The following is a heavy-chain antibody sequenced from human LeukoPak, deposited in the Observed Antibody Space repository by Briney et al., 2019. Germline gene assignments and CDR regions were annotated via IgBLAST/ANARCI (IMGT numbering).Heavy chain of an antibody. CDR3: ARDLENCSGGSCLRYYYGMDV. CDR2: VSSRSSGSTK. Sequence: GGSLRLSCAASGFTFTSYSMNWIRQAPGKGLEWISYVSSRSSGSTKYYADSVKGRFTISRDNAKNSLYLQMNSLRAEDTAVYYCARDLENCSGGSCLRYYYGMDVWGQGTTVTVSS. V-gene: IGHV3-48*04. D-gene: IGHD2-15*01. CDR1: GFTFTSYS. J-gene: IGHJ6*02.